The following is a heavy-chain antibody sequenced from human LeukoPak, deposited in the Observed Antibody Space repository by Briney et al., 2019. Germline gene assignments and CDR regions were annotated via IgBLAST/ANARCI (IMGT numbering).Heavy chain of an antibody. CDR3: ARDLEFDGSENY. Sequence: SETLSLTCTVSGGSISSYYWSWIRQPPGEGLGWIGYIYYTGSTNYNTSLKSRVTISVDTSKNQFSLKLSSVSAADTAVYYCARDLEFDGSENYWGHGTLVTVSS. D-gene: IGHD3-10*01. J-gene: IGHJ4*01. CDR2: IYYTGST. V-gene: IGHV4-59*12. CDR1: GGSISSYY.